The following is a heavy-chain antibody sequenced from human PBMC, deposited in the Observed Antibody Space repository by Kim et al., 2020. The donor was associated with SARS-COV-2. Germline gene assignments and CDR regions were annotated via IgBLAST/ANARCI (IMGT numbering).Heavy chain of an antibody. J-gene: IGHJ6*02. CDR3: ARARDIDYYYGMDV. V-gene: IGHV1-69*01. Sequence: AQKFQGRVTITADESTSTAYMELSSLRSEDTAVYYCARARDIDYYYGMDVWGQGTTVTVSS. D-gene: IGHD5-12*01.